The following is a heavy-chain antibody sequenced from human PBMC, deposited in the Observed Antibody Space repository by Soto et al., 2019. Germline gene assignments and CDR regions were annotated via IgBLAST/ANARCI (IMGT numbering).Heavy chain of an antibody. D-gene: IGHD1-1*01. Sequence: QVQLQQWGAGLLKPSETLSLTCAVYGGSVNSGNYYWSWIRQPPGKGLEWIGEMSHSGGTHFNLSLKSRVTISVDTAKNQFSLQMSSVPAADTALYYCSRVERGNATTVVDAFDIWGPGTLVTVSS. CDR2: MSHSGGT. CDR3: SRVERGNATTVVDAFDI. V-gene: IGHV4-34*01. CDR1: GGSVNSGNYY. J-gene: IGHJ3*02.